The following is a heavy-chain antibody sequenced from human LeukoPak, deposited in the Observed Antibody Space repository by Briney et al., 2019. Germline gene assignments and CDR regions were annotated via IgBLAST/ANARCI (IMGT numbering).Heavy chain of an antibody. J-gene: IGHJ5*02. CDR1: GYSISSGYF. D-gene: IGHD6-13*01. CDR2: IYNSGST. V-gene: IGHV4-38-2*02. Sequence: SETLSLTCTVSGYSISSGYFWGWTRQPPGKGLEWIGTIYNSGSTYYTASLESRVTISVDTSKNQFSLKLSSVTAADTAVYYCARAYSSSWYFNWFDPWGQGTLVTVSS. CDR3: ARAYSSSWYFNWFDP.